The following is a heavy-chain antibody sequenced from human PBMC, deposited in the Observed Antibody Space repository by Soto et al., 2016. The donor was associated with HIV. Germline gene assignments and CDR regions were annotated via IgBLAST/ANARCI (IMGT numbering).Heavy chain of an antibody. J-gene: IGHJ1*01. CDR3: ATAPLYGDLAEYFQH. Sequence: EVQLVESGGGLVKPGGSLRLSCAASGFTFSSYSMNWVRQAPGKGLEWVSSISGSSTYIYYADSVKGRFTISRDNAKNSLYLQMNSLRAEDTAVYYCATAPLYGDLAEYFQHWGQGTLVTVSS. V-gene: IGHV3-21*01. D-gene: IGHD4-17*01. CDR1: GFTFSSYS. CDR2: ISGSSTYI.